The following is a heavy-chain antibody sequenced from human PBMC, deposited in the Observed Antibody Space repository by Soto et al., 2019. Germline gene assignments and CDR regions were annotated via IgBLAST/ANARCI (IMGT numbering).Heavy chain of an antibody. V-gene: IGHV1-2*04. CDR2: INPNSGGT. Sequence: ASVKVSCKASGYTFTGYYMHWVRQAPGQGLEWMGWINPNSGGTNYAQKFQGWVTMTRDTSISTAYMELSRLRSDDTAVYYCARGVYDILTGYYLWGKFDYWGRGTLVTVSS. J-gene: IGHJ4*02. CDR3: ARGVYDILTGYYLWGKFDY. D-gene: IGHD3-9*01. CDR1: GYTFTGYY.